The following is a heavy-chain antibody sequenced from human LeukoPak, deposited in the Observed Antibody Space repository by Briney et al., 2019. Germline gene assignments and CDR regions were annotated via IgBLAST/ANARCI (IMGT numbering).Heavy chain of an antibody. D-gene: IGHD4-17*01. Sequence: PGGSLRLSCAASGFTFSSYSMNWVRQAPGKGLEWVGRIKSKTDGGTTDYAAPVKGRFTISRDDSKNTLYLQMNSLKTEDTAVYYCTTDECGGWYGDPILFSCYWGQGTLVTVSS. V-gene: IGHV3-15*07. CDR3: TTDECGGWYGDPILFSCY. J-gene: IGHJ4*02. CDR1: GFTFSSYS. CDR2: IKSKTDGGTT.